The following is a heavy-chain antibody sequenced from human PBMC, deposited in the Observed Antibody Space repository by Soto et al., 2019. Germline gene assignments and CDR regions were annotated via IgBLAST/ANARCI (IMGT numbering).Heavy chain of an antibody. CDR2: ISAYNGNT. V-gene: IGHV1-18*01. CDR1: GYTFASYG. CDR3: ARDMGRRHYDYIWRSYRYEAVDY. J-gene: IGHJ4*02. Sequence: GASVKVSCKASGYTFASYGISWVRQAPGRGLEWMGWISAYNGNTNYAQKLQGRVTMTTDTSTSTAYMELRSLRSDDTAVYYCARDMGRRHYDYIWRSYRYEAVDYWGQGTLVTVSS. D-gene: IGHD3-16*02.